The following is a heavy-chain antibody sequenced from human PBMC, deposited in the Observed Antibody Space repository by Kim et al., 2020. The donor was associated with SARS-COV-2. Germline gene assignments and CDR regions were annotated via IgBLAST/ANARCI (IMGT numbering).Heavy chain of an antibody. D-gene: IGHD3-22*01. J-gene: IGHJ4*02. CDR1: GGSLIGYY. CDR2: VTHGGST. Sequence: SETLSLTCAVSGGSLIGYYWAWTRQTPGKGLEWIGEVTHGGSTNSSPSLKDRVSISVDMAKRQFSLKLASVTAADTGVYFCARALDSTGFYNWGQGTPVTVSS. CDR3: ARALDSTGFYN. V-gene: IGHV4-34*01.